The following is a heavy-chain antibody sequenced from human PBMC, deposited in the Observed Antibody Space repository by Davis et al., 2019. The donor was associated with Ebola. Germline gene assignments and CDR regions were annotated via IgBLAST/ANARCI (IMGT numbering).Heavy chain of an antibody. V-gene: IGHV1-8*01. CDR3: ARDDDFWSGYYTYYYYGMDV. Sequence: ASVKVSCKASGYTFTSYDINWVRQATGQGPEWMGGINPYSGNTDYAQKFQGRVTMTRNTSISTAYMELRSLRSDDTAVYYCARDDDFWSGYYTYYYYGMDVWGQGTTVTVSS. CDR1: GYTFTSYD. CDR2: INPYSGNT. D-gene: IGHD3-3*01. J-gene: IGHJ6*02.